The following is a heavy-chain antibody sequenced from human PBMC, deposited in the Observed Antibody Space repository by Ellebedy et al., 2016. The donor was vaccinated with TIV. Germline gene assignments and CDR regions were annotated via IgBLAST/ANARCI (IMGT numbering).Heavy chain of an antibody. CDR1: GFTVSNNY. CDR3: AREGGPARTAPPDY. Sequence: PGGSLRLACAASGFTVSNNYMRWVRQAPGKGLEWVALMDSTGDTHYADFVKGRFTITRDNSKNTLYLQMTSLRVEDTAVYYCAREGGPARTAPPDYWGQGTLVTVSS. D-gene: IGHD6-6*01. CDR2: MDSTGDT. V-gene: IGHV3-66*01. J-gene: IGHJ4*02.